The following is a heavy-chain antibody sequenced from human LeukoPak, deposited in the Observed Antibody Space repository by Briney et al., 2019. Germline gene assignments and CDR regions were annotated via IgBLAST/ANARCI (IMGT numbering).Heavy chain of an antibody. J-gene: IGHJ3*02. D-gene: IGHD2-21*01. V-gene: IGHV3-74*01. Sequence: GRSLRLSCEAAGFTLTPYWMHWVRQAPGKRLVWVARINSDGRDTGYADSVKGRLTISRDNAKNTVYLQMNSLRAEDTAVYYCVRDCCSWDAFDIWGQGTMVTVSS. CDR2: INSDGRDT. CDR3: VRDCCSWDAFDI. CDR1: GFTLTPYW.